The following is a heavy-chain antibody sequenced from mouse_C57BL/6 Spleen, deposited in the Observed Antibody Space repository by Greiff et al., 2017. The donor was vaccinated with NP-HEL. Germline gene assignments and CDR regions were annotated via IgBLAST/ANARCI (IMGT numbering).Heavy chain of an antibody. CDR3: TIYGYYFDY. D-gene: IGHD1-1*01. V-gene: IGHV5-9-1*02. CDR2: ISSGGDYI. J-gene: IGHJ2*01. Sequence: EVQLVESGEGLVKPGGSLKLSCAASGFTFSSYAMSWVRQTPEKRLEWVAYISSGGDYIYYADPVKGRFTISRDNARNPLYLQMSSLKAEDTAMYYCTIYGYYFDYWGQGTTLTVSS. CDR1: GFTFSSYA.